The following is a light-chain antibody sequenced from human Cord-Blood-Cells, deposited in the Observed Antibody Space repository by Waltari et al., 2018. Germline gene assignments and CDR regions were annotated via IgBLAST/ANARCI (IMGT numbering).Light chain of an antibody. V-gene: IGLV2-11*01. J-gene: IGLJ1*01. CDR2: DVS. CDR1: SSDVGGYNY. CDR3: CSYAGSYV. Sequence: QSALTQPRSVSGSPGQSVTISCTGTSSDVGGYNYFPWYQQHPGKAPKRMIYDVSKRPSGVPDRFSGSKSGNMASLTISGLQAEDEADYYCCSYAGSYVFGTGTKVTVL.